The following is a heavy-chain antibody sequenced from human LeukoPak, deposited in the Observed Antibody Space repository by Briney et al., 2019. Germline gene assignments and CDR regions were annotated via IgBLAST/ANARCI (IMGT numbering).Heavy chain of an antibody. CDR2: ISGSGGST. Sequence: GGSLGLSCAASGFTFSSYAMSWVRQAPGKGLEWVSAISGSGGSTYYADSVKGRFTISRDNSKNTLYLQMNSLRAEDTAVYYCAKSSSPYGSGSYLGIDYWGQGTLVTVSS. CDR1: GFTFSSYA. CDR3: AKSSSPYGSGSYLGIDY. D-gene: IGHD3-10*01. J-gene: IGHJ4*02. V-gene: IGHV3-23*01.